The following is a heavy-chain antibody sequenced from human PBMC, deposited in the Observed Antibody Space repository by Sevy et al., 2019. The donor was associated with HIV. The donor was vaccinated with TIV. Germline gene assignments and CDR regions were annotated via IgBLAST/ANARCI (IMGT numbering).Heavy chain of an antibody. D-gene: IGHD6-13*01. V-gene: IGHV3-23*01. CDR1: GFTFSSYA. Sequence: GGCLRLSCAASGFTFSSYAMSWVRQAPGKGLEWVSAISGSGGSTYYADSVKGRFTISRDNSKNTLYLQMNSLRAEDTAVYYCAKAGYSSSWAEYFQHWGQGTLVTVSS. J-gene: IGHJ1*01. CDR3: AKAGYSSSWAEYFQH. CDR2: ISGSGGST.